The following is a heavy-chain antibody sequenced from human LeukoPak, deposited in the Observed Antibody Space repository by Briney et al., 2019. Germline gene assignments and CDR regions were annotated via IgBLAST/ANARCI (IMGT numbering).Heavy chain of an antibody. Sequence: SVKVSCKASGGTFSSYAISWVRQAPGQGLEWMGGIIPIFGTANYAQKFQGRVTITAGESTSTAYMELSSLRSEDTAVYYCARSIVVVSDYYGMDVWGKGTTVTVSS. D-gene: IGHD2-2*01. V-gene: IGHV1-69*13. J-gene: IGHJ6*04. CDR3: ARSIVVVSDYYGMDV. CDR2: IIPIFGTA. CDR1: GGTFSSYA.